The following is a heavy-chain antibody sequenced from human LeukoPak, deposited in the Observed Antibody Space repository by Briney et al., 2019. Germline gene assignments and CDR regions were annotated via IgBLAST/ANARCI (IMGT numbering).Heavy chain of an antibody. V-gene: IGHV3-23*01. CDR2: ISGSGGST. Sequence: GGSLRLPCAASGFTFSSYAMSWVRQAPGKGLEWVSAISGSGGSTYYADSVKGRFTISRDNSKNTLYLQMNSLRAEDTAVYYCAKAPPELLWFGELLSYFDYWGQGTLVTVSS. D-gene: IGHD3-10*01. CDR1: GFTFSSYA. J-gene: IGHJ4*02. CDR3: AKAPPELLWFGELLSYFDY.